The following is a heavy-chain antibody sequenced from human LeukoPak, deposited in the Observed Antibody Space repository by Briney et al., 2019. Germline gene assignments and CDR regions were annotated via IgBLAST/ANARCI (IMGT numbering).Heavy chain of an antibody. CDR3: ARRSYGSGSYPFDY. J-gene: IGHJ4*02. CDR2: IYYSGST. V-gene: IGHV4-59*01. Sequence: SETLSLTCTVSGGSISSYYWSWIRQPPGKGLEWIGYIYYSGSTNYNPSLKSRVTISVDTSKNQFSLKLSSVTAADTAEYYCARRSYGSGSYPFDYWGQGTLVTVSS. D-gene: IGHD3-10*01. CDR1: GGSISSYY.